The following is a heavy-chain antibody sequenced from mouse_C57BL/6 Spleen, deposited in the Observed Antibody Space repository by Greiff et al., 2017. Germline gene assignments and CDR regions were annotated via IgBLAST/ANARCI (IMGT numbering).Heavy chain of an antibody. J-gene: IGHJ1*03. V-gene: IGHV1-50*01. CDR3: ARITTAWYFDV. CDR2: IDPSDSYT. CDR1: GYTFTSYW. D-gene: IGHD1-2*01. Sequence: VQLQQPGAELVKPGASVKLSCKASGYTFTSYWMQWVKQRPGQGLEWIGEIDPSDSYTNYNQKFKGKATLTVDTSSSTAYMQLSSLTSEDSAVYYCARITTAWYFDVWGTGTTVTVSS.